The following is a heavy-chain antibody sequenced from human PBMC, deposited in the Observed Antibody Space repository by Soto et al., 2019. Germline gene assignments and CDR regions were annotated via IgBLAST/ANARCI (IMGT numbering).Heavy chain of an antibody. Sequence: GASVKVSCKASGGTFSSYASSWVRQAPGQGLEWMGGIIPIFGTANYAQKFQGRVTITADESTSTAYMELSSLRSEDTAVYYCARVYGDYDVVGMDVWGQGTTVTVSS. CDR2: IIPIFGTA. CDR1: GGTFSSYA. CDR3: ARVYGDYDVVGMDV. J-gene: IGHJ6*02. D-gene: IGHD4-17*01. V-gene: IGHV1-69*13.